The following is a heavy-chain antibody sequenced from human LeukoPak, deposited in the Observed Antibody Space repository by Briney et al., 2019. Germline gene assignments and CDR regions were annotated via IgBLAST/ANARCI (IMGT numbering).Heavy chain of an antibody. CDR1: GGSISSGGYY. D-gene: IGHD6-6*01. CDR2: IYYSEYT. V-gene: IGHV4-31*03. CDR3: ARDCEYSSSRGGYYGMDV. J-gene: IGHJ6*02. Sequence: SETLSLTCNVSGGSISSGGYYWNWIRQHPGKGLEWIGHIYYSEYTYYNPSLRSRVTISVDTSKNQFSLKLSSVTAADMAVYYCARDCEYSSSRGGYYGMDVWGQGTTVTVSS.